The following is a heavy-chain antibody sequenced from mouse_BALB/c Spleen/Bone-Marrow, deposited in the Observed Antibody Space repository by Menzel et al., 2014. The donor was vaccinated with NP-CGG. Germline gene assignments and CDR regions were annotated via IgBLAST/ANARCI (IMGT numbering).Heavy chain of an antibody. Sequence: VKLVESGPGLVAPSQSLSITCTVSGFSLTDYGVSWIRQPPGKGLEWLGVIWDGGSTYYNSALKSRLSISKDNSKSQVCLKMNSLQTDDTAMYYCAKHEDRYDWITYWSQGTLVTVSA. D-gene: IGHD2-14*01. J-gene: IGHJ3*01. CDR3: AKHEDRYDWITY. CDR1: GFSLTDYG. CDR2: IWDGGST. V-gene: IGHV2-6-5*01.